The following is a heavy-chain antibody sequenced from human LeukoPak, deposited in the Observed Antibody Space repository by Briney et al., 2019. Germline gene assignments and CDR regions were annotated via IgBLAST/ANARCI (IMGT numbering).Heavy chain of an antibody. CDR1: GFTFSSYS. V-gene: IGHV3-21*01. D-gene: IGHD6-6*01. J-gene: IGHJ4*02. CDR2: ISSSSSYI. CDR3: ALDAGSSSSRVGY. Sequence: GVSLRLSCAASGFTFSSYSMNWVRQAPGKGLEWVSSISSSSSYIYYADSVKGRFTISRDNAKNSLYLQMNSLRAEDTAVYYCALDAGSSSSRVGYWGQGTLVTVSS.